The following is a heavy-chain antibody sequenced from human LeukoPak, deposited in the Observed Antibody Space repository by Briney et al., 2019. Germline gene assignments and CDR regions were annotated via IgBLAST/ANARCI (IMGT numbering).Heavy chain of an antibody. CDR3: ATDVMGPVAVAYFDY. J-gene: IGHJ4*02. V-gene: IGHV1-18*01. CDR2: ISAYNGNT. Sequence: ASVKVSCKASGYTFTSYGISWVRQAPGQGLEWMGWISAYNGNTNYAQKLQGRVTITTDTSTSTAYMELRSLTSDDPAVYYCATDVMGPVAVAYFDYWGQGTLVTVSS. CDR1: GYTFTSYG. D-gene: IGHD6-19*01.